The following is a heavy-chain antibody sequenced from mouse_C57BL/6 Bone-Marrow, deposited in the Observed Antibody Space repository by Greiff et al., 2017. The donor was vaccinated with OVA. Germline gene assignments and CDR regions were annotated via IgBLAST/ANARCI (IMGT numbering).Heavy chain of an antibody. D-gene: IGHD2-2*01. Sequence: QVQLQQPGTELVKPGASVKLSCKASGYTFTSYWMHWVKQRPGQGLEWIGNINPSNGGTNYNEKFKSKATLTVDKSSSTAYMHLSSLTSEDSAVYYCARGLLWLQDFDYWGQGTTLTVSS. CDR1: GYTFTSYW. V-gene: IGHV1-53*01. CDR3: ARGLLWLQDFDY. CDR2: INPSNGGT. J-gene: IGHJ2*01.